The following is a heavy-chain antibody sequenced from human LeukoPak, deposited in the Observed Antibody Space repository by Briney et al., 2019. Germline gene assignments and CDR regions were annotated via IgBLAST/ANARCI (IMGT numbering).Heavy chain of an antibody. V-gene: IGHV5-51*01. CDR1: GYSFTTYW. J-gene: IGHJ4*02. CDR2: IYPVDSDT. D-gene: IGHD1-7*01. CDR3: ARRSKTGTTAVYFAY. Sequence: GESLKISCEGSGYSFTTYWIAWVRQMPGKGLEWMAIIYPVDSDTRYSPSFQGQVTISADKSISTAYLQWSSLKASDTAIYYCARRSKTGTTAVYFAYWGQGTLVTVSS.